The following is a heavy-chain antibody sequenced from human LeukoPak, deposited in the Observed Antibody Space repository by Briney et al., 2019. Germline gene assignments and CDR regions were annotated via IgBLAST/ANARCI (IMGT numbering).Heavy chain of an antibody. CDR1: GFTFSSYG. V-gene: IGHV3-21*04. J-gene: IGHJ4*02. CDR2: ISSSSSYI. Sequence: GGSLRLSCAASGFTFSSYGMSWVRQAPGKGLEWVSSISSSSSYIYYADSVKGRFTISRDNSKNTLYLQMNSLRAEDTAVYYCAKEEWLLAVYFDYWGQGTLVTVSS. D-gene: IGHD3-3*01. CDR3: AKEEWLLAVYFDY.